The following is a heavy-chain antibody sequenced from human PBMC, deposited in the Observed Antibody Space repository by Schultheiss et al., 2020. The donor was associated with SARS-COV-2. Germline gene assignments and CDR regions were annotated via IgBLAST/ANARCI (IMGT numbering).Heavy chain of an antibody. D-gene: IGHD2-2*01. CDR2: INHSGST. V-gene: IGHV4-34*01. J-gene: IGHJ5*02. CDR1: GGSFSGYY. CDR3: ARRPAAVGGGWFDP. Sequence: GSLRLSCAVYGGSFSGYYWSWIRQPPGKGLEWIGEINHSGSTIYNPSLKSRVTISVDTSKNQFSLKLSSVTAADTAVYYCARRPAAVGGGWFDPWGQGTLVTVSS.